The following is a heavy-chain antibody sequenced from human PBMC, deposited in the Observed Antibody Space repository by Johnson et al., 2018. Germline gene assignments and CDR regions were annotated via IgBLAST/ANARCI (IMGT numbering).Heavy chain of an antibody. Sequence: QVQLQQSGPGLVKPSQTLSLTCAISGDSVSRNTAAWNWIRLSPWRGLEWLGRTYYRSTWFYVYAVSVKSRMTINVDVSKNLFSLQQNSVTPRDTAVDYCAREARWLDFWGKGNTVTVTA. V-gene: IGHV6-1*01. D-gene: IGHD4-23*01. CDR2: TYYRSTWFY. J-gene: IGHJ6*04. CDR3: AREARWLDF. CDR1: GDSVSRNTAA.